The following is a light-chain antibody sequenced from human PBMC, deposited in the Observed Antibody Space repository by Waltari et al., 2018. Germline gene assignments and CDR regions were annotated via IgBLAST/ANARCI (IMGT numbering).Light chain of an antibody. CDR3: CSYVGSGTWV. CDR2: ELS. J-gene: IGLJ3*02. CDR1: TSVVGSYTF. V-gene: IGLV2-23*02. Sequence: QSALTQPASVSVSPGQSITISCTVTTSVVGSYTFFFLFQQHPGKPPKFLIYELSKRPPGVSNRFSGSKSGNTASLTISGLLAEDEADYYCCSYVGSGTWVFGGGTRLTVL.